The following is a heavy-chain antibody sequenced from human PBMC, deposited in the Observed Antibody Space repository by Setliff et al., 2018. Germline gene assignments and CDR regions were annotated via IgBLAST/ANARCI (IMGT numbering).Heavy chain of an antibody. J-gene: IGHJ6*03. CDR2: IYYSGST. Sequence: PSETLSLTCRVSGGSIGSGNYYWGLIRQPPGKGLEWVATIYYSGSTYSNPSLKSRLIISVDAPDNQFSVKLSSVTAADTAVYYCARHKSNGSGSYPSLYMDVWGKGIKVTVSS. CDR1: GGSIGSGNYY. V-gene: IGHV4-39*01. CDR3: ARHKSNGSGSYPSLYMDV. D-gene: IGHD3-10*01.